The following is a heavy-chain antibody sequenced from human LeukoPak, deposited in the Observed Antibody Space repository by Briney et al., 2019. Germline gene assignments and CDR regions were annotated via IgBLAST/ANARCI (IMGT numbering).Heavy chain of an antibody. CDR1: GYSISSGYY. Sequence: PSETLSLTCAVSGYSISSGYYWGWIRQPPGKGLEWIGSIYHSGSTYYNPSLKSRVTISVDTSKNQFSLKLGSVTAADTAVYYCARDMGWFGERGGDYWGQGTLVTVSS. CDR2: IYHSGST. J-gene: IGHJ4*02. D-gene: IGHD3-10*01. CDR3: ARDMGWFGERGGDY. V-gene: IGHV4-38-2*02.